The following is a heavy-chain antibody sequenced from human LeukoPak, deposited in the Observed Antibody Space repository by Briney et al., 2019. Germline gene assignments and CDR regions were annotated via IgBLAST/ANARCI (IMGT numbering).Heavy chain of an antibody. CDR2: SSWNSGSI. J-gene: IGHJ6*01. V-gene: IGHV3-9*01. D-gene: IGHD3-9*01. Sequence: PARSLRLTCAASGFTFDDYAMHWVRPAPCKGLAWVSRSSWNSGSIGYEDCVKGRFTIPRDSDKNSLYLQMTSLRAEDAALYYCAKDINSPFLIGYSGMGVWGQGATVTVCS. CDR1: GFTFDDYA. CDR3: AKDINSPFLIGYSGMGV.